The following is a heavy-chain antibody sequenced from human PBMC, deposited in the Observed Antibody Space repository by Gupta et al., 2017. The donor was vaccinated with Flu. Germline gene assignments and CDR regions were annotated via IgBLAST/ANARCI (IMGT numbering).Heavy chain of an antibody. CDR2: INSDGSST. J-gene: IGHJ6*02. D-gene: IGHD3-10*01. Sequence: EVQLVESGGGLVQPGVSLSLSCAASGFTFSSYWMHWVRQAPGKGLVWVSRINSDGSSTSYADSVKGRFTISRDNAKNTLYLQMNSLRAEDTAVYYCARVLGGMPGDYYGMDVWGQGTTVTVSS. CDR3: ARVLGGMPGDYYGMDV. CDR1: GFTFSSYW. V-gene: IGHV3-74*01.